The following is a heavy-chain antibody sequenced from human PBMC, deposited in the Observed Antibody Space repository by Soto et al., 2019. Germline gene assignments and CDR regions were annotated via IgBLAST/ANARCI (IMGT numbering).Heavy chain of an antibody. CDR3: AKGELVGYCSSTSCSALGY. D-gene: IGHD2-2*01. CDR1: GFTFSSYG. Sequence: QVQLVESGGGVVQPGRSLRLSCAASGFTFSSYGMHWVRQAPGKGLEWVAVISYDGSNKYYADSVKGRFTISRDNSKNTLYLQMNSLRAEDTAVYYCAKGELVGYCSSTSCSALGYWGQGTLVTVSS. J-gene: IGHJ4*02. CDR2: ISYDGSNK. V-gene: IGHV3-30*18.